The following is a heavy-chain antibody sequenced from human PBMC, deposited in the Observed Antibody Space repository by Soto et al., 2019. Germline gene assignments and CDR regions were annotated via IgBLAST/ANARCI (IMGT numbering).Heavy chain of an antibody. CDR3: ARRRGLHPFDY. Sequence: QVQLQQWGAGLLKPSETLSLTCAVYGGSFSGYYWSWIRQPPGKGLEWIGEINHRGSTNYNPSLQSRVTISVDTSKSQFSLKLSSVPAADTAVYYCARRRGLHPFDYWGQGTLVTVSS. D-gene: IGHD5-12*01. J-gene: IGHJ4*02. CDR2: INHRGST. CDR1: GGSFSGYY. V-gene: IGHV4-34*01.